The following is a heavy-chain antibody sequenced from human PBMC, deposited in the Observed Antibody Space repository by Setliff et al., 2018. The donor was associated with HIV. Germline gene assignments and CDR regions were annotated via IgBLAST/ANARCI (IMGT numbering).Heavy chain of an antibody. CDR1: DASISSHY. D-gene: IGHD1-1*01. CDR3: ARATWNYVDY. J-gene: IGHJ4*02. Sequence: KPSETLSLTCTVSDASISSHYWSWIRQPPGKGLEWIAYIYYSGSTSYNPSLKSRVTISVDTSKNQFSLKLSSVTAADTAVYYCARATWNYVDYWGQGTLVTVSS. V-gene: IGHV4-59*11. CDR2: IYYSGST.